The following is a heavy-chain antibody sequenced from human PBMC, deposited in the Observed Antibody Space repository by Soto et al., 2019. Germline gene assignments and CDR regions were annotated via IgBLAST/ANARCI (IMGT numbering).Heavy chain of an antibody. Sequence: EVHLVESGGGLVKPGGSLRLSCAVSGFTFSSCTMNWVRQAPGKGLEWVSSITPSTSHIYYPDSVKGRFTISRDNAKNSLFLQMNSLRAEDTAVYYCSGCSGGACHRNYGMDVWCQGTTVTVSS. J-gene: IGHJ6*02. CDR1: GFTFSSCT. CDR2: ITPSTSHI. V-gene: IGHV3-21*01. D-gene: IGHD2-15*01. CDR3: SGCSGGACHRNYGMDV.